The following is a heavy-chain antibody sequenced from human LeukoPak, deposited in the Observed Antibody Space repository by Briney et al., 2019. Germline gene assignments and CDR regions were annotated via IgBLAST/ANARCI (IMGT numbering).Heavy chain of an antibody. D-gene: IGHD1-26*01. CDR3: ATTTIRLGY. CDR2: IYYSGTT. J-gene: IGHJ4*02. Sequence: SETLSLTCTVSGGSISSSSKYWGWIRQPPGKGLEWIGSIYYSGTTYYNPSPKSRVTISVDTSKNQFSLKLSSVTAADTAVYYCATTTIRLGYWGQGTLVTVSS. V-gene: IGHV4-39*07. CDR1: GGSISSSSKY.